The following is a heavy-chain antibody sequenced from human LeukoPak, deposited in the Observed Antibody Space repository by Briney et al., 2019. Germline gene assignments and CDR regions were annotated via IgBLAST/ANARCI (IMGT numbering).Heavy chain of an antibody. CDR3: ARDQYYDSRPLEY. D-gene: IGHD3-22*01. CDR1: GGTFSSYA. J-gene: IGHJ4*02. V-gene: IGHV1-2*02. Sequence: ASVKVSCKASGGTFSSYAISWVRQAPGQGLEWMGWINPNSGGTNYAQRFQGRVTMTRDTSLSTAYMELSGLKSDDSAIYFCARDQYYDSRPLEYWGQGTLVTVSS. CDR2: INPNSGGT.